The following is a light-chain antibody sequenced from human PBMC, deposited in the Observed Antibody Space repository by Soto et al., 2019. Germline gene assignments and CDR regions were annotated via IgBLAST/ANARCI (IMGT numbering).Light chain of an antibody. V-gene: IGKV1-9*01. CDR3: QQTRSYPST. Sequence: DIQMTHSPSTLSGSIGYRVTITFRSSQDINSYLAWYQQKPGKAPNLLIYEASILQRGVPSRFSGSISGTDFTLTISSLQAEDFATYYCQQTRSYPSTFGGGTKV. CDR1: QDINSY. CDR2: EAS. J-gene: IGKJ4*01.